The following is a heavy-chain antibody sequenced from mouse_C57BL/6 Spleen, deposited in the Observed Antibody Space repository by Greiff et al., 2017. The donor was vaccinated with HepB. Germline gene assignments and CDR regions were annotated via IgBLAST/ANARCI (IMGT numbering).Heavy chain of an antibody. CDR2: INPNNGGT. CDR1: GYTFTDYN. V-gene: IGHV1-22*01. CDR3: ARGAYGNLWFAY. D-gene: IGHD2-1*01. Sequence: EVQLQQSGPELVKPGASVKMSCKASGYTFTDYNMHWVKQSHGKSLEWIGYINPNNGGTSYNQKFKGKATLTVNKSSSTAYMELRSLTSEDSAVYYCARGAYGNLWFAYWGQGTLVTVSA. J-gene: IGHJ3*01.